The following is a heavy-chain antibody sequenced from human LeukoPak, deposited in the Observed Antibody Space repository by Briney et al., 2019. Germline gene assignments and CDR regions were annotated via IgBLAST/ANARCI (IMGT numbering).Heavy chain of an antibody. Sequence: SETLSLTCTVSSGSISSYYWSWIRQTPGKGLEWIGYIFYSGNTNYNPSLQSRVTMSVDTSKNQFSLKLSSVTAADTAVYYCARMSVVAGTIWGQGTLVTVSS. D-gene: IGHD6-19*01. CDR1: SGSISSYY. J-gene: IGHJ4*02. CDR2: IFYSGNT. CDR3: ARMSVVAGTI. V-gene: IGHV4-59*08.